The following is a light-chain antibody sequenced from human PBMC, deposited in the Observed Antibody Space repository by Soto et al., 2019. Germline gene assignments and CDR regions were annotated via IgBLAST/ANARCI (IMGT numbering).Light chain of an antibody. CDR3: QTWGPGKGV. J-gene: IGLJ2*01. Sequence: QPVLTQSPSASASLGASVKLTCTLSSGHSRYASAWHQQQPEKGPRYLMKVKSDGSHSKGDGMPDRFSGSSSGAERYLTICSLQSEDEADYYCQTWGPGKGVFGGGTKLPVL. V-gene: IGLV4-69*01. CDR2: VKSDGSH. CDR1: SGHSRYA.